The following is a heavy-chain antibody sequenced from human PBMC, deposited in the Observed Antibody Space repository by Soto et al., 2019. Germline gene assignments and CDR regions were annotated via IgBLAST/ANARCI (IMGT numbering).Heavy chain of an antibody. Sequence: SVKVSCKASGGTFSSYAISWVRQAPGQGLGWMGGIIPIFGTANYAQKFQGRVTITADKSTSTAYMELSSLRSEDTAVYYCATDEQQLGDAFDIWGQGTMVTVSS. CDR3: ATDEQQLGDAFDI. CDR2: IIPIFGTA. D-gene: IGHD6-13*01. V-gene: IGHV1-69*06. J-gene: IGHJ3*02. CDR1: GGTFSSYA.